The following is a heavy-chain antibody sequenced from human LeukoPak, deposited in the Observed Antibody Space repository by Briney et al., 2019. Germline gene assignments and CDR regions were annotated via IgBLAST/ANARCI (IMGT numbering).Heavy chain of an antibody. CDR1: DYTFTSYG. V-gene: IGHV1-18*01. Sequence: ASVKVSCKASDYTFTSYGISWVRQAPGQGLEWMGWISAYNGHTNYAQKLRGRVTMTTDTSTSTAYMELRSLRSDDTAVYFCAKARSRSATYYFDCWGQGTLVTVSS. CDR3: AKARSRSATYYFDC. CDR2: ISAYNGHT. J-gene: IGHJ4*02. D-gene: IGHD6-6*01.